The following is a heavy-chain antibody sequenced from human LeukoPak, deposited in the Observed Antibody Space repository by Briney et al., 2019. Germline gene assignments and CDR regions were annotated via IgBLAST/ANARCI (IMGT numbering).Heavy chain of an antibody. D-gene: IGHD6-13*01. V-gene: IGHV1-18*01. J-gene: IGHJ4*02. CDR1: GYTFTNYG. CDR3: ARAAAAAGRGVSY. Sequence: ASVKVSCKASGYTFTNYGVSSVRQAPGQGLEWMGWISAYNGNTNYAQKLQGRVTMTTDTSTSTAYMELRSLTSDDTAVYYCARAAAAAGRGVSYWGQGTLVTVSS. CDR2: ISAYNGNT.